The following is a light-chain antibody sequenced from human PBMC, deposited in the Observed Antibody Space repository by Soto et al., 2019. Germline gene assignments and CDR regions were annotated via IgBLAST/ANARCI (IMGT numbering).Light chain of an antibody. J-gene: IGLJ1*01. CDR2: TIN. Sequence: QSVLTQPPSASGTPGQRVTISCSGSTSNIGSNPVNWYQQLPGAASKLLIYTINQRPSGVPDRFSGSKSGTSASLAISGLQSEDEADYYCAAWDDSLNGYVFGTGTKVTVL. V-gene: IGLV1-44*01. CDR1: TSNIGSNP. CDR3: AAWDDSLNGYV.